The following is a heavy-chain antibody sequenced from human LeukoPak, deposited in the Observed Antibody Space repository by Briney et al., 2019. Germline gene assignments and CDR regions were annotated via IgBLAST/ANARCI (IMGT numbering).Heavy chain of an antibody. Sequence: PSETLSLTCAVYGGSFSGYYWSWIRQPPGKGLEWIGEINHSGSTNYNPSLKSRVTISVDTSKNQFSLKLSSVTAADTAVYYCAREGAARRDDMYDAFDIWGQGTMVTVSS. CDR3: AREGAARRDDMYDAFDI. D-gene: IGHD6-6*01. CDR2: INHSGST. J-gene: IGHJ3*02. V-gene: IGHV4-34*01. CDR1: GGSFSGYY.